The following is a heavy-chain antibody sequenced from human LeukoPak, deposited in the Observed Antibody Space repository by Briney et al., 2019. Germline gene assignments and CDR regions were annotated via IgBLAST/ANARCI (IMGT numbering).Heavy chain of an antibody. D-gene: IGHD3-16*02. V-gene: IGHV1-69*13. CDR3: ARVRRNTHFDY. Sequence: AVQVSCKASGGTFISYAISWVRQAPGQGLEWMGGIIPIFGTANYAQKFQGRVTITADESTSTAYMELSSLRSEDTAVYYCARVRRNTHFDYWGQGTLVTVSS. CDR1: GGTFISYA. CDR2: IIPIFGTA. J-gene: IGHJ4*02.